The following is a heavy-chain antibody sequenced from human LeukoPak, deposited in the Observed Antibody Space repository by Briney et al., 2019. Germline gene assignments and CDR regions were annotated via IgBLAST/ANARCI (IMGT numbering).Heavy chain of an antibody. J-gene: IGHJ4*02. Sequence: GGSLRLSCGASGLTFSSYAMNWVRQAPGKGLEWVSGISGSGGSTYYADSVKGRFTISRDNSKNMLYLQMNSLRAEDTAVYYCAKGKDYSNYVAAFDYWGQGTLVTISS. CDR1: GLTFSSYA. CDR2: ISGSGGST. CDR3: AKGKDYSNYVAAFDY. D-gene: IGHD4-11*01. V-gene: IGHV3-23*01.